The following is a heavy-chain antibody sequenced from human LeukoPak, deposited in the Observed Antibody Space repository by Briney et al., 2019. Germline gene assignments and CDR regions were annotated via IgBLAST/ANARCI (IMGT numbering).Heavy chain of an antibody. CDR2: ISGSGDNT. Sequence: GGSLRLSCAASGFTFSSYAMSWVRQVPGKGLEWVSVISGSGDNTYYADSVKGRFTISRDNSKNMLYLQMNSLRAEDTAVYYCAKWKYSNSGIDDYWGRGTLVTVSS. V-gene: IGHV3-23*01. CDR3: AKWKYSNSGIDDY. J-gene: IGHJ4*02. CDR1: GFTFSSYA. D-gene: IGHD6-6*01.